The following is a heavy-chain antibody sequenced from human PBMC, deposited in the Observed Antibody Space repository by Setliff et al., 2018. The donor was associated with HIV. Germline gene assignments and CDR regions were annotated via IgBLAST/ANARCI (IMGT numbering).Heavy chain of an antibody. Sequence: ETLSLTCTISGGSISYNMLYWGWIRQPPGKRLEWLGTISYTGLTFYNPSLESRLTLSVDASKNQFSLKLSSVTAADTAVYYCARGHDNKYYYFYYMDVWGKGTTVTVSS. CDR3: ARGHDNKYYYFYYMDV. CDR2: ISYTGLT. CDR1: GGSISYNMLY. V-gene: IGHV4-39*01. D-gene: IGHD5-12*01. J-gene: IGHJ6*03.